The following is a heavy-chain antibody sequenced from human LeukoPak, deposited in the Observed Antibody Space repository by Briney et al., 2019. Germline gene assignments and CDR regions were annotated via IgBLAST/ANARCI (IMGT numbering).Heavy chain of an antibody. CDR3: AKDLQGFYSDYFDY. Sequence: HPGGSLRLSCAASGFTFSSYAMSWVRQAPGKGLEWVSAISLTDDATYYADSVKGRFTISRDDSKNTLYLQMNSLRAEDTAVYYCAKDLQGFYSDYFDYWGQGTLVTVSS. J-gene: IGHJ4*02. V-gene: IGHV3-23*01. D-gene: IGHD2-21*01. CDR2: ISLTDDAT. CDR1: GFTFSSYA.